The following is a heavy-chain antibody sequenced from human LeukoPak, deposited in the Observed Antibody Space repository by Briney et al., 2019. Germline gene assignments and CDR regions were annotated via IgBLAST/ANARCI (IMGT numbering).Heavy chain of an antibody. CDR2: ISAYKGDT. CDR3: ARGGYYGSGSFPDY. V-gene: IGHV1-18*01. D-gene: IGHD3-10*01. Sequence: ASVKVSCKASGYSFCSFGINWVRQAPGQGLEWMGWISAYKGDTNYAQKLQGRVTMTTDTSTSTAYMDLRSLTSDDTAVYYCARGGYYGSGSFPDYWGQGTLVTVSS. CDR1: GYSFCSFG. J-gene: IGHJ4*02.